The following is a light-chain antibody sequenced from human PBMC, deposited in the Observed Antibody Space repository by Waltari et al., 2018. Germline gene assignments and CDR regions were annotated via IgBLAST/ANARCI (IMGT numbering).Light chain of an antibody. CDR2: GAS. V-gene: IGKV1-39*01. Sequence: DIQLTQSPSSLSASVGDTVLISCRASQTIGTYVNWYQQRPGKAPKLLIYGASTLQSGVPSRFSGSGSGTDFTLTISSLQPEDFVIYSCQQGYVTPLTFGQGTRLEI. J-gene: IGKJ5*01. CDR3: QQGYVTPLT. CDR1: QTIGTY.